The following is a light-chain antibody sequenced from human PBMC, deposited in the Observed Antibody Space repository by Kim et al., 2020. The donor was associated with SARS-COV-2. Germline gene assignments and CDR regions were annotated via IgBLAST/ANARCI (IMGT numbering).Light chain of an antibody. CDR1: QSIGTW. V-gene: IGKV1-5*01. CDR2: DAS. CDR3: QQYNRYWA. Sequence: SAFVGARVTITCRASQSIGTWLSWYQHKPEKAPKLLVYDASTLDRGVPTRFSGSGSATKFTLTIGVLQSDDFASYYCQQYNRYWAFGHGTKVDIK. J-gene: IGKJ1*01.